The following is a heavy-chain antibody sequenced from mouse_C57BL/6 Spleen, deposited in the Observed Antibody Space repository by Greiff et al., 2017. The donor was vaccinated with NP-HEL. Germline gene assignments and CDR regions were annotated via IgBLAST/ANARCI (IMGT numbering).Heavy chain of an antibody. CDR3: ARNPYGSPDD. V-gene: IGHV14-3*01. D-gene: IGHD1-1*01. J-gene: IGHJ2*01. Sequence: EVQRVESVAELVRPGASVKLSCTASGFNIKNTYMHWVKQRPEQGLEWIGRIDPANGNTKYAPKFQGKATITAATSSNTASLQLSSLTTEDTAIYYCARNPYGSPDDWGQGTTLTVSS. CDR1: GFNIKNTY. CDR2: IDPANGNT.